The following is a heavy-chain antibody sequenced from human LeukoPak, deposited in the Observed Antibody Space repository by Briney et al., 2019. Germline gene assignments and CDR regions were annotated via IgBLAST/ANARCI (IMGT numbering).Heavy chain of an antibody. D-gene: IGHD4-17*01. Sequence: GESLKISCKGSGYSFTSYWIGWVRQMPGEGLEWMGIIYPGDSDTTYSPSFQGQVTISADKSISTAYLQWSGLKASDTATYYCARLRYGDFFFDYWGQGTLVTVSS. J-gene: IGHJ4*02. CDR3: ARLRYGDFFFDY. CDR2: IYPGDSDT. CDR1: GYSFTSYW. V-gene: IGHV5-51*01.